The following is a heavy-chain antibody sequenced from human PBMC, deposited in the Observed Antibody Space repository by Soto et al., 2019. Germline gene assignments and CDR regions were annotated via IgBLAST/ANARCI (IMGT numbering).Heavy chain of an antibody. CDR3: ARRAAAGHNWFDP. CDR2: IIPIFGTA. V-gene: IGHV1-69*01. D-gene: IGHD6-13*01. J-gene: IGHJ5*02. CDR1: GGTFSSYA. Sequence: QVQLVQSGAEVKQPGSSVKVSCKASGGTFSSYAISWVRQAPGPGLEWMGGIIPIFGTANYAQKFQGRVTITADESTSTAYMELSSLRSEDPAVYYCARRAAAGHNWFDPWGQGTLVTVSS.